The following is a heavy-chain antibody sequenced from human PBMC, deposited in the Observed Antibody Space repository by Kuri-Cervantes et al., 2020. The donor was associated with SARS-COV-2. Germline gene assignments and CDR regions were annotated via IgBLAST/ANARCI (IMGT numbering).Heavy chain of an antibody. D-gene: IGHD3-3*01. V-gene: IGHV3-7*01. CDR1: GFTFSDYY. J-gene: IGHJ5*02. CDR2: IKQDGSEK. Sequence: GESLKISCAASGFTFSDYYMSWIRQAPGKGLEWVANIKQDGSEKYYVDSVKGRFTISRDNAKNSLYLQMNSLRAEDTAVYYCARRITIFGVVIIRWWFDPWGQGTLVTVSS. CDR3: ARRITIFGVVIIRWWFDP.